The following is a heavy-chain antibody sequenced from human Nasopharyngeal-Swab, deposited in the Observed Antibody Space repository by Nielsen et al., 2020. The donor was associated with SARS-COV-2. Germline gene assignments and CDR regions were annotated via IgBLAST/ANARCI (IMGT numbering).Heavy chain of an antibody. CDR3: ARHMGYFHTSIWLDP. CDR1: GYDFTAYW. CDR2: IYPGDSGT. D-gene: IGHD2/OR15-2a*01. J-gene: IGHJ5*02. Sequence: GESLKISCKNSGYDFTAYWIAWVRQKPGEGLELMGIIYPGDSGTKYSPSFQGQVTISVDKSISTAYLHFSSLKASDTAMYYCARHMGYFHTSIWLDPWGQGTLVTVSS. V-gene: IGHV5-51*01.